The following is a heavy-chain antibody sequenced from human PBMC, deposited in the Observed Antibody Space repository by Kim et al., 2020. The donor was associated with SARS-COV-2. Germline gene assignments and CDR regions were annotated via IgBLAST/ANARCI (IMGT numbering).Heavy chain of an antibody. V-gene: IGHV4-4*06. J-gene: IGHJ6*02. CDR3: ARNMGV. Sequence: HNNVRPIYNPSLKSRIAMSGDPSKNQFSLKLASMTAADTAVYFCARNMGVWGQGITVTVSS. CDR2: HNNVRP.